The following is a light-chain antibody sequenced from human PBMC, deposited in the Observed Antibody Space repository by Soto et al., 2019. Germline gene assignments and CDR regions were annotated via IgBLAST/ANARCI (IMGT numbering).Light chain of an antibody. CDR2: GAS. Sequence: EIVLTQSPGTLSLSPGERATLSCRASQSVSSSYLAWYQQKPGQAPRLLIYGASSRATGIPDRFSGRGSGTDFPLTISRLEPEDFAVYFCQQYASSPPITFGQGTRLEMK. CDR1: QSVSSSY. V-gene: IGKV3-20*01. CDR3: QQYASSPPIT. J-gene: IGKJ5*01.